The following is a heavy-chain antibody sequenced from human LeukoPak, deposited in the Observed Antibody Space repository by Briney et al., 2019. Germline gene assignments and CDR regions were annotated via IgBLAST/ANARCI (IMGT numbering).Heavy chain of an antibody. CDR3: AREGIAARFVDY. CDR1: GFTVSSNY. D-gene: IGHD6-6*01. Sequence: SGGSLRLSCAASGFTVSSNYMSWVRQAPGKGLEWVSVIYSGGSTYYADSVKGRFTISRDNSKNTLYLQMNSLRAEDTAVYYRAREGIAARFVDYWGQGTLVTVSS. CDR2: IYSGGST. J-gene: IGHJ4*02. V-gene: IGHV3-66*01.